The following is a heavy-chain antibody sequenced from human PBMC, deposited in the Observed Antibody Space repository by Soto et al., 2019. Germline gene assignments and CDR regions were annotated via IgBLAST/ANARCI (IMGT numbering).Heavy chain of an antibody. CDR3: ATERFNCSGGSCYPYYFDY. V-gene: IGHV4-30-4*01. CDR1: GGSISSGDYY. J-gene: IGHJ4*02. Sequence: PSETLSLTCTVSGGSISSGDYYWSWIRQPPGKGLEWIGYIYYSGSTYYNPSLKSRVTISVDTSKNQFSLKLSSVTAADTAVYYCATERFNCSGGSCYPYYFDYWGQGTLV. D-gene: IGHD2-15*01. CDR2: IYYSGST.